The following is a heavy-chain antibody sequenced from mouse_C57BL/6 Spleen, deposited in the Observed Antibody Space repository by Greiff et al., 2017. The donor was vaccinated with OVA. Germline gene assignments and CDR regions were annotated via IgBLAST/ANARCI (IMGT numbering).Heavy chain of an antibody. J-gene: IGHJ4*01. Sequence: QVKLQQSGAELARPGASVKLSCTASGYTFTSYGISWVKQRTGQGLEWIGEINPRSGNNYYNETFKGKATLTADKSSSKAYMELRSLTAADSAVCFCSRTQLFWAMDYWGQGTSVTVSS. CDR1: GYTFTSYG. V-gene: IGHV1-81*01. CDR2: INPRSGNN. CDR3: SRTQLFWAMDY. D-gene: IGHD4-1*02.